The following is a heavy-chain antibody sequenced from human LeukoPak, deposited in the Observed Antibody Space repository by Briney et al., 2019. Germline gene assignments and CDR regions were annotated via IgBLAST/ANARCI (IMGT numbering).Heavy chain of an antibody. D-gene: IGHD1-1*01. Sequence: SETLSLTCTVSGDSITAYYWNWVRQPPGKGLEWIGYIHYTGKNFYNPSLKSRITMSVDTSKSQFSLKLSSVTAADTAVYYCAKWHEQQLAFDSWGQGSLVTVSS. CDR1: GDSITAYY. J-gene: IGHJ4*02. CDR2: IHYTGKN. CDR3: AKWHEQQLAFDS. V-gene: IGHV4-59*01.